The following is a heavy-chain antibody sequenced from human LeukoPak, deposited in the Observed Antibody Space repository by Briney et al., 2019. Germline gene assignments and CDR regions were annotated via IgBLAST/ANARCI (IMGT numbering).Heavy chain of an antibody. V-gene: IGHV3-21*01. CDR3: ARVPLDIILLYYMDV. CDR2: ISSSSEYV. CDR1: GFTFSNYC. J-gene: IGHJ6*03. Sequence: GGFLRLSCAASGFTFSNYCMNWVRQAPGEGLEWVASISSSSEYVLHSDSLQGRFSISRDNARDSLFLEMNSLRAEDTAIYYCARVPLDIILLYYMDVWGKGTTVTVSS. D-gene: IGHD2-21*01.